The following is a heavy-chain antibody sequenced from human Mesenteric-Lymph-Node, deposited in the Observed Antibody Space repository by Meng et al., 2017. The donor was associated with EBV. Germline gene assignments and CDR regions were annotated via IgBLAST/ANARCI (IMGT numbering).Heavy chain of an antibody. V-gene: IGHV1-3*01. J-gene: IGHJ4*02. CDR1: AESFNNYG. Sequence: SGAEVREEGAAVKVSVKVSAESFNNYGISWVRQGPEKRLEWLGWIKGYDGKTDYSQNIQGRVTIARDTSARTAYMELSSLKSEDTAVYYCARASELLRCFDYWGQGTLVTVSS. D-gene: IGHD3-10*01. CDR3: ARASELLRCFDY. CDR2: IKGYDGKT.